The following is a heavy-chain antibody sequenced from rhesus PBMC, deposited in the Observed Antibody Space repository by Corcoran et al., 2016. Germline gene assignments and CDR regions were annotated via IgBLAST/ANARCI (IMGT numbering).Heavy chain of an antibody. D-gene: IGHD2-15*01. V-gene: IGHV4-80*01. CDR1: GGSISSYW. Sequence: QVQLQESGPGLVKPSETLSLTCAVSGGSISSYWWTRIRQSTGKGLEWIGERSGNSGSTNSTPSLKSRVTISKYASKSQFSLKLNSVTAADTAVYYCDAEFVFCGQGVVVTVSS. CDR3: DAEFVF. CDR2: RSGNSGST. J-gene: IGHJ6*01.